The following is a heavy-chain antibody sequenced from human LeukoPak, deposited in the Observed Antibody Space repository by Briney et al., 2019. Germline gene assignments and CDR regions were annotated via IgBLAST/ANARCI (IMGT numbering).Heavy chain of an antibody. J-gene: IGHJ4*02. CDR3: AKVGAYGDYARHDY. CDR1: GYSISSGYY. V-gene: IGHV4-38-2*01. Sequence: SETLSLTCDVSGYSISSGYYWAWIRPPPGKGLEWIGSMYHSGSSYYNPSLKSRITISVDTTKNQFSLKLSSVTAADTAVYYCAKVGAYGDYARHDYWGQGTPVTVSS. D-gene: IGHD4-17*01. CDR2: MYHSGSS.